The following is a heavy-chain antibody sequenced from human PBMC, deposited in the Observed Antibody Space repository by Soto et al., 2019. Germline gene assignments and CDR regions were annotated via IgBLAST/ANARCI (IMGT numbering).Heavy chain of an antibody. D-gene: IGHD3-10*01. CDR3: ARGLLLSFDWFDP. Sequence: GPSVKVSCKASGYTFTNNGIIWVRQAPGQGLGWMGWIRAYNGNTNYAQKLQGRVTMTTDTSTSTAYMELRSLRSDDTAVYYCARGLLLSFDWFDPWGQGTLVTVSS. CDR1: GYTFTNNG. CDR2: IRAYNGNT. V-gene: IGHV1-18*01. J-gene: IGHJ5*02.